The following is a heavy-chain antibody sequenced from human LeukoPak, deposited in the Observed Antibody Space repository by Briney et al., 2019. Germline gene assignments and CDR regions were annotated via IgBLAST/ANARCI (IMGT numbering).Heavy chain of an antibody. CDR3: ARGGSSGWYHFDY. J-gene: IGHJ4*02. D-gene: IGHD6-19*01. V-gene: IGHV4-61*02. CDR1: GGSISSGSYY. Sequence: PSETLSLTCTVSGGSISSGSYYWSWIRQPAGKGLEWIGRIYTSGSTNYNPSLKSRVTISVDTSKNQFSLKLSSVTAADTAVYYCARGGSSGWYHFDYWGQGTLVTVSS. CDR2: IYTSGST.